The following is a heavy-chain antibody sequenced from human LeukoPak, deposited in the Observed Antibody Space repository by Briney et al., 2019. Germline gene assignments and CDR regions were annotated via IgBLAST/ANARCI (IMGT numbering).Heavy chain of an antibody. Sequence: ASVKVSCKASGYTFTSYGISWVRQAPGQGLEWMGWISAYNGNTNYAQKLQGRVTMTTDTSTSTAYMELRSLRSDDTDVYYCARDCTASHCYTPIDYWGQGTLVTVSS. J-gene: IGHJ4*02. CDR2: ISAYNGNT. V-gene: IGHV1-18*01. D-gene: IGHD2-2*02. CDR1: GYTFTSYG. CDR3: ARDCTASHCYTPIDY.